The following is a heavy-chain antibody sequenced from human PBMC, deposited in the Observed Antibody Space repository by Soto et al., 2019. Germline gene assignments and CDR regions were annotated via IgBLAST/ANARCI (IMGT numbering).Heavy chain of an antibody. CDR2: ISGSGGNT. J-gene: IGHJ1*01. V-gene: IGHV3-23*01. D-gene: IGHD2-2*01. Sequence: GGSLRLSCAGSEFTFSAYAMSWVRQASGKGLEWVSAISGSGGNTDYADSVKGRFTISRDNSKNTLYLQMNSLRAEDTASYYCVKDVPAAATYGRGTFHNWGQGTLVTVSS. CDR1: EFTFSAYA. CDR3: VKDVPAAATYGRGTFHN.